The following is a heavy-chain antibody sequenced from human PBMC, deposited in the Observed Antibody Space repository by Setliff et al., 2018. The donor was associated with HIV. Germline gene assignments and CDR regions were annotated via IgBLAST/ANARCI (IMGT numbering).Heavy chain of an antibody. D-gene: IGHD6-19*01. CDR3: ARDRGSGWYGYFQQ. J-gene: IGHJ1*01. CDR2: MCHNENGVTT. V-gene: IGHV4-59*01. Sequence: ETLSLTCIVSGGSIDNYYWNWVRQPPGKGPEWIGNMCHNENGVTTNQNPSLKSRVVMYLDRTKNEFSLSLFSATTADTAVYYCARDRGSGWYGYFQQWGQGSQVTVS. CDR1: GGSIDNYY.